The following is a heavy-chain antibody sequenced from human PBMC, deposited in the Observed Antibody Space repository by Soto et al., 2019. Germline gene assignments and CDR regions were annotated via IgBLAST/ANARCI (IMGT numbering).Heavy chain of an antibody. J-gene: IGHJ4*02. V-gene: IGHV4-30-4*01. Sequence: SETLSLTCTVSGGSISSGDYYWSWIRQPPGKGLEWIGYIYYSGSTYYNPSLKSRVTISVDTSKNQFSLKLSSVTATDTAVYYCARGFQQLVGSHYFDYWGQGTLVTVSS. CDR3: ARGFQQLVGSHYFDY. CDR2: IYYSGST. CDR1: GGSISSGDYY. D-gene: IGHD6-13*01.